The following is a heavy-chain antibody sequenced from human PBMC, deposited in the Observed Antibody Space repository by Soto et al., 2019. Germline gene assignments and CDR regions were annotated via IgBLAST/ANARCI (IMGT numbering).Heavy chain of an antibody. J-gene: IGHJ5*02. CDR2: ISGYNGNT. CDR3: ARDFVFDP. V-gene: IGHV1-18*01. CDR1: GYTFTNYG. Sequence: GASVKVSCKASGYTFTNYGFSWVRQAPGQGLEWMGWISGYNGNTKYAEKFQGRVTMTTDTSTSTAHMELRSLRSDDTAVYYCARDFVFDPWGQGTLVTVSS.